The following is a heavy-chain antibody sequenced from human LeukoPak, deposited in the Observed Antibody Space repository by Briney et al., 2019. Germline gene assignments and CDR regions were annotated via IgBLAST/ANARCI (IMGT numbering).Heavy chain of an antibody. CDR1: GFIFNDYW. Sequence: GGSLRLSCAASGFIFNDYWMTWVRQAPGKGLEWVANLKQGGSEKYYVDSVRGRFTISRDNAKTSLYLQMNGLRAEDTALYYCVRGMDYWGQGTLVTVSS. V-gene: IGHV3-7*01. CDR3: VRGMDY. J-gene: IGHJ4*02. CDR2: LKQGGSEK.